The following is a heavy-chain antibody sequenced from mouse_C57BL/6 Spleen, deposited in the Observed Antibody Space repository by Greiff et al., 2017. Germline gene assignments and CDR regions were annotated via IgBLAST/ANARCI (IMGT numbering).Heavy chain of an antibody. Sequence: VQLQQSGPELVKPGASVKLSCKASGYSFTGYYMHWVQQSHGNILDWIGYIYPYNGVSSYHQKFKGKATLTVDKSSSTAYMGLRSLTSEDSAVYCCARESSNGAWFAYWGQGTLVTVSA. CDR1: GYSFTGYY. V-gene: IGHV1-31*01. D-gene: IGHD2-5*01. J-gene: IGHJ3*01. CDR3: ARESSNGAWFAY. CDR2: IYPYNGVS.